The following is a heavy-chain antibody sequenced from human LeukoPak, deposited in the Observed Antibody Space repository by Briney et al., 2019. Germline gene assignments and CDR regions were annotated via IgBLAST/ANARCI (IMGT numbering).Heavy chain of an antibody. J-gene: IGHJ4*02. CDR1: GYTFTGYY. D-gene: IGHD6-19*01. CDR2: INPNSGGT. Sequence: ASVKVSCKASGYTFTGYYMHWVRQAPGQGLEWMGRINPNSGGTNYAQKFQGRVTMTRDTSISTAYMELSRLRSDDTAVYYCAKVPGQWLVTEPFDYWGQGTLVTVSS. V-gene: IGHV1-2*06. CDR3: AKVPGQWLVTEPFDY.